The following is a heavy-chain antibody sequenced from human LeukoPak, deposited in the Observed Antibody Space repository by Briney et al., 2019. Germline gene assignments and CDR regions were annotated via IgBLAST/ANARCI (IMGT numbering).Heavy chain of an antibody. V-gene: IGHV3-30*18. CDR1: GFTFSSYA. D-gene: IGHD3-3*01. CDR3: AKRRFWSGYADY. J-gene: IGHJ4*02. Sequence: AGGSLRLSCAASGFTFSSYAMHWVRQAPGKGLEWVAVISYDGSNKYYADSVKGRFTISRDNSKNTLYLQMNSLRAEDTAVYYCAKRRFWSGYADYWGQGTLVTVSS. CDR2: ISYDGSNK.